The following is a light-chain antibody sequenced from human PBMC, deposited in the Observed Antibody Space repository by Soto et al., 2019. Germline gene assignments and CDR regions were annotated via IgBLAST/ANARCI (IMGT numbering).Light chain of an antibody. J-gene: IGKJ5*01. CDR2: SSS. V-gene: IGKV1-39*01. Sequence: DIPMTQSPSSLSASVGDRVTITCRASQTISNYLNWYQQRPGKAPNLLIYSSSSLQSGVPPRFSGSGSATYFTLTISSLEPEDFATYYCQQTYSTPITFGQGTRLEIK. CDR3: QQTYSTPIT. CDR1: QTISNY.